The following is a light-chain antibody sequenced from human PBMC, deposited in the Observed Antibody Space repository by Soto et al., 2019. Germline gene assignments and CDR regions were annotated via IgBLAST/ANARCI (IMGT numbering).Light chain of an antibody. CDR3: GTWDSSLTAYV. J-gene: IGLJ1*01. V-gene: IGLV1-51*01. Sequence: QSALTQPPSVSAAPRQKVTISCSGSSSNIRNNYVSWYQQLPGTAPKLLIYDNNKRPSGIPDRFSGSKSGTSATLGITGLQTGDEADYYCGTWDSSLTAYVFGTGTKRTVL. CDR1: SSNIRNNY. CDR2: DNN.